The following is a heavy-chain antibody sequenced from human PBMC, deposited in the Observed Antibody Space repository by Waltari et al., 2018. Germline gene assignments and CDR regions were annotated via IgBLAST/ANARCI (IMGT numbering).Heavy chain of an antibody. V-gene: IGHV4-34*01. J-gene: IGHJ6*03. CDR2: INHSGST. Sequence: QVQLQQWGAGLLKPSETLSLTCAVYGGSFSGYYWSWIRQPPGKGLEWIGEINHSGSTNYNPSLKSRVTISVDTSKNQFSLKLSSVTAADTAVYYCARGHGSFRSGYYGLYMDVWGKGTTVTVSS. CDR1: GGSFSGYY. CDR3: ARGHGSFRSGYYGLYMDV. D-gene: IGHD3-3*01.